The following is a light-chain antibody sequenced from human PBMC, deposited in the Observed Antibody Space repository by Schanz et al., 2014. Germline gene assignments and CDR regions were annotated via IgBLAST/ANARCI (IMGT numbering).Light chain of an antibody. CDR1: QGVSSN. CDR3: QQYGNSPPFT. J-gene: IGKJ2*01. V-gene: IGKV3-15*01. Sequence: ETLMTQSPATLSVSPGERATLSCRASQGVSSNLAWYQQKPGQAPRLLIYGASTRATGIPARFSGSGSVTDFTLTISTLEPEDFAVYYCQQYGNSPPFTFGQGTRLEIK. CDR2: GAS.